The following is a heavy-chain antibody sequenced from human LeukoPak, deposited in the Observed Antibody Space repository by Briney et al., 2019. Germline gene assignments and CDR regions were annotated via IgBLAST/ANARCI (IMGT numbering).Heavy chain of an antibody. J-gene: IGHJ6*03. CDR2: IYYSGST. CDR3: ARGIHYYYYMDV. Sequence: PSETLSLTCTVSGGSISSYYWSWIRQPPGKGLEWIGYIYYSGSTNYNPSLKSRVTISVDTSKNQFSLKLSSVTAADTAVYYSARGIHYYYYMDVWGKGTTVTVSS. V-gene: IGHV4-59*01. CDR1: GGSISSYY.